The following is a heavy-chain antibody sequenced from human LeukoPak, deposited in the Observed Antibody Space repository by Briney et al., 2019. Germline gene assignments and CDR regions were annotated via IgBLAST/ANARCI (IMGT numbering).Heavy chain of an antibody. Sequence: SVRVSCKASGGTFSSYAISWVRQAPGQGLEWMGRIIPIFGTANYAQKFQGRVTITTDESTSTAYMELSSLRSEDTAVYYCARYYCSGGSCYPYDAFDIWGQGTMVTVSS. CDR1: GGTFSSYA. CDR3: ARYYCSGGSCYPYDAFDI. V-gene: IGHV1-69*05. D-gene: IGHD2-15*01. J-gene: IGHJ3*02. CDR2: IIPIFGTA.